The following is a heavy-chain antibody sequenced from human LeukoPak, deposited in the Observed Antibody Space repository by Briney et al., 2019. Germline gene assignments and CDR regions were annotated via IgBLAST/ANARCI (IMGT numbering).Heavy chain of an antibody. D-gene: IGHD6-13*01. CDR1: GGSISSSSYY. CDR3: ARLDPAGTGDY. Sequence: PSETLSLTCTVSGGSISSSSYYWGWIRQPPGKGLEWIGSIYYSGSTYYNPSLKSRVTISVDTSKNQFSLKLSSVTAADTAVYYCARLDPAGTGDYWGQGNLVTVSS. CDR2: IYYSGST. V-gene: IGHV4-39*01. J-gene: IGHJ4*02.